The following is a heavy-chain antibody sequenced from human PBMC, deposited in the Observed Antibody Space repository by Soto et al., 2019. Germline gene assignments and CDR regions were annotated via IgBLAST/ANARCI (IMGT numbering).Heavy chain of an antibody. CDR3: ARDLWGYCGTDCYPLDV. D-gene: IGHD2-21*02. V-gene: IGHV4-59*01. CDR2: IYNTGST. Sequence: PSETLSLTYSVSGGSISGYYWSWIRQPPGEGLEWIGYIYNTGSTVYNPSFKSRVTISVDTSKNQFSLKLNSVTAADTAVYYCARDLWGYCGTDCYPLDVWGQGTTVT. J-gene: IGHJ6*02. CDR1: GGSISGYY.